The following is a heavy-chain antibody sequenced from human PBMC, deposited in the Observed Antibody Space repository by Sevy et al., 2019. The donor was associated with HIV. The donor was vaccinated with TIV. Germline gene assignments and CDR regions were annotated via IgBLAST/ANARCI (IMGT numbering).Heavy chain of an antibody. V-gene: IGHV4-61*01. Sequence: SETLSLTCTVSGGSVSSGSYYWSWIRQPPGKGLEWIGYIYYSGSTNYNPSLKSRVTISEDTSKNQFSLKLSSVTAADTAVYYCARDKKKVGSTSWGFDYWGQGTLVTVSS. CDR1: GGSVSSGSYY. CDR2: IYYSGST. J-gene: IGHJ4*02. CDR3: ARDKKKVGSTSWGFDY. D-gene: IGHD2-2*01.